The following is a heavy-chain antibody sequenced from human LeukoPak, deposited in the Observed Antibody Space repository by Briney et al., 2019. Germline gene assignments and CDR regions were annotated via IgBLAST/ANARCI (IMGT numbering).Heavy chain of an antibody. CDR2: IYSGGST. D-gene: IGHD3-22*01. J-gene: IGHJ4*02. CDR3: ARRGENYYDSSGYYRYFDY. CDR1: GFTVSSNY. V-gene: IGHV3-53*01. Sequence: GGSLRLSCAASGFTVSSNYMSWVRQAPGKGVEWVSVIYSGGSTYYADSVKGRFTISRDNSKNTLYLQMNSLRAEDTAVYYCARRGENYYDSSGYYRYFDYWGQGTLVTVSS.